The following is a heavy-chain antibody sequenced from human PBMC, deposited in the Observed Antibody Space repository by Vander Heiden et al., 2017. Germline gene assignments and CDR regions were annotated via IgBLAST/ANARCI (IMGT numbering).Heavy chain of an antibody. Sequence: EVQLVESGGGLVQPGGSLRLSCAASCFPFSSYWMLSLRHAQGKGLVWVSRINRDGSSTSYADSVKGRFTISRDNAKNTLYLQMNSLRAEDTAVYYCARDGELELFDYWGQGTLVTVSS. V-gene: IGHV3-74*01. CDR3: ARDGELELFDY. D-gene: IGHD1-7*01. J-gene: IGHJ4*02. CDR2: INRDGSST. CDR1: CFPFSSYW.